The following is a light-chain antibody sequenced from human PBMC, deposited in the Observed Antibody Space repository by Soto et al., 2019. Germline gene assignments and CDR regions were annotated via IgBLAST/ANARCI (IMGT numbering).Light chain of an antibody. CDR3: SSYTTSNTRQIV. V-gene: IGLV2-14*03. J-gene: IGLJ1*01. CDR1: SSDVGGYNY. CDR2: DVS. Sequence: QSVLTQPASVSGSPGQSITISCTGTSSDVGGYNYVSWYQHHPGKAPKLMIYDVSNRPSGVSNLFSGSKSGNTASLTIPGLQPEDEADYYCSSYTTSNTRQIVFGTGTKLTVL.